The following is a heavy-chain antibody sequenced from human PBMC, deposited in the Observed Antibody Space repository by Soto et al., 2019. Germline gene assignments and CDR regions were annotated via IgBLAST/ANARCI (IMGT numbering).Heavy chain of an antibody. J-gene: IGHJ4*02. D-gene: IGHD3-16*01. CDR3: ARGFGRSHFDY. CDR2: FHYSGST. Sequence: SETLSLTCTVSGGSISSRDSYWGWIRQPPGKGLEWIGSFHYSGSTYYNPSLKSRVTISVDTSKNQLSLRVTSVTAADTAVYYCARGFGRSHFDYWGQGTLVTVSA. CDR1: GGSISSRDSY. V-gene: IGHV4-39*01.